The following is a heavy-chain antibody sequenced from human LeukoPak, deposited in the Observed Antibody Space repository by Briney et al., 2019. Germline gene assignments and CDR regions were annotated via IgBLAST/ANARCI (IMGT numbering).Heavy chain of an antibody. D-gene: IGHD3-22*01. Sequence: GGSLRLSCAASGFTFSDYYMSWIRQAPGKGLEWFSYITSSGSTIYYADSVKGRFTISRDNAKNSLYLQMNSLRAEDTAVYYCARPYHYYYDSSGYIWGQGTLVTVSS. CDR3: ARPYHYYYDSSGYI. CDR2: ITSSGSTI. J-gene: IGHJ4*02. V-gene: IGHV3-11*01. CDR1: GFTFSDYY.